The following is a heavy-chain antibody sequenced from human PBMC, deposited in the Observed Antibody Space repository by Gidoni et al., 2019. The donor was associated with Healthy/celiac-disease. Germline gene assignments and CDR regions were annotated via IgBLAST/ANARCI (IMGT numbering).Heavy chain of an antibody. J-gene: IGHJ6*02. Sequence: EVQLVESGGGLVQPGRSLRLSCAASGFTFDDYDMHWVRQAPGQGLEWVSGISWNSGSIGYADSVKGRFTISRDNAKNSLYLQMNSLRAEDTALYYCAKAGRSSSTYYYYYGMDVWGQGTTVTVSS. CDR1: GFTFDDYD. CDR3: AKAGRSSSTYYYYYGMDV. CDR2: ISWNSGSI. D-gene: IGHD6-6*01. V-gene: IGHV3-9*01.